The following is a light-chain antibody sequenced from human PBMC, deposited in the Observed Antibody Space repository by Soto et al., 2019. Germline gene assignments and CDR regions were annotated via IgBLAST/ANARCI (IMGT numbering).Light chain of an antibody. CDR3: QQYNNWPGT. CDR1: QGVSSN. Sequence: DIVMTQSPATLSVAPGERVTFSCRASQGVSSNLAWYQQKPGQAPRLLIYAASTRATGIPARFSGSGSGTEFTLTISSLQSEDFAVYYCQQYNNWPGTFGQGSTV. J-gene: IGKJ1*01. CDR2: AAS. V-gene: IGKV3-15*01.